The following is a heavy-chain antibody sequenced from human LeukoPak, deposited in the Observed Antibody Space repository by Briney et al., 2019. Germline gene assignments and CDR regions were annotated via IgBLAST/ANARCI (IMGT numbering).Heavy chain of an antibody. CDR2: VRNKANSYST. CDR1: GFNFRDST. D-gene: IGHD5-24*01. V-gene: IGHV3-73*01. J-gene: IGHJ4*02. CDR3: RGWDGYNEY. Sequence: PGGSLRLSCAASGFNFRDSTVYWGRQVPGKGREWLGRVRNKANSYSTAGAASVKGRFSIDRDDSKSTAFLQMNSLKSEDTAVYYCRGWDGYNEYWGQGTLVAVSS.